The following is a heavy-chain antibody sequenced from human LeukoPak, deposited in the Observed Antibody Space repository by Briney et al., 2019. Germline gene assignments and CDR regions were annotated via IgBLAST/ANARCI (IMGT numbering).Heavy chain of an antibody. Sequence: PGGSLRLSCAASGFTFSSYWMSWVRQAPGKGLEWVANIKQDGSEKYYVDSVKGRFTISRDNAKNSLYLQMNSLRVEDTAVYYCARDTRNDAFDIWGQGTVVTVSS. CDR2: IKQDGSEK. V-gene: IGHV3-7*01. CDR1: GFTFSSYW. J-gene: IGHJ3*02. CDR3: ARDTRNDAFDI.